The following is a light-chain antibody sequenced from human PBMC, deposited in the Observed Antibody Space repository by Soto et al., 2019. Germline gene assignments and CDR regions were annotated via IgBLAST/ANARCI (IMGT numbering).Light chain of an antibody. CDR3: QQYDNLPPYT. Sequence: DIQMTQSPSSLSASVGDRVTITCRASQGISNYLAWYQQKPGKVPKLLIYAASNLETGVPSRFSGSGSGTDFTFTISSLQPEDIATYYCQQYDNLPPYTFGQGTKLEIK. CDR1: QGISNY. V-gene: IGKV1-33*01. J-gene: IGKJ2*01. CDR2: AAS.